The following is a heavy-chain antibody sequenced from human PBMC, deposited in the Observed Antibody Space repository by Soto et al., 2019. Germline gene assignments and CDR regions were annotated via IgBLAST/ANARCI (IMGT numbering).Heavy chain of an antibody. V-gene: IGHV1-3*04. CDR1: GYTFTNYA. Sequence: ASVKVSCKASGYTFTNYAIYWVRQAPGQSLEWVGWINTGTGDTKYSQKFQGRVTITRDTSATTAYMDLSSLRSEDTGVYYCAMEVYCSGGSCYGSGYWFDPWGQGTLVTVSS. D-gene: IGHD2-15*01. J-gene: IGHJ5*02. CDR2: INTGTGDT. CDR3: AMEVYCSGGSCYGSGYWFDP.